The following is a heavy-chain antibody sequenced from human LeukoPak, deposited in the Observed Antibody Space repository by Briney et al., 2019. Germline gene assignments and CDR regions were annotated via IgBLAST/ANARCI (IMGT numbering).Heavy chain of an antibody. CDR2: IYPGDSDT. Sequence: GESLKISCXGSGYSFTSYWIGWVRQMTGKGLEWMRIIYPGDSDTRYSPSFQGQVTISADKSFNTAYLQWSSLKASDTAMYYCATYSGITKDFDYWGQGTLVTVSS. J-gene: IGHJ4*02. V-gene: IGHV5-51*01. D-gene: IGHD3-10*01. CDR3: ATYSGITKDFDY. CDR1: GYSFTSYW.